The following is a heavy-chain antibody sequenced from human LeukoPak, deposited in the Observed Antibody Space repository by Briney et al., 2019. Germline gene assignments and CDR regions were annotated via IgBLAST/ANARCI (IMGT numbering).Heavy chain of an antibody. CDR1: GYIFTSYW. CDR3: ASRSTGYSYGYYFDY. V-gene: IGHV5-51*01. D-gene: IGHD5-18*01. CDR2: IYPGDSDT. Sequence: GESLKISCKGSGYIFTSYWIGWVRQMPGKGLEWMGIIYPGDSDTRYSPSFQGQVTISADKSISTAYLQWSSLKASDTAMYYCASRSTGYSYGYYFDYWGQGTLVTVSS. J-gene: IGHJ4*02.